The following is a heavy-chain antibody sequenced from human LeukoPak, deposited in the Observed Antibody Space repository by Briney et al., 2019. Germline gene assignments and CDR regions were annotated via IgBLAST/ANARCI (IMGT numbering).Heavy chain of an antibody. CDR1: GGTFSSYA. Sequence: ASVKVSCKASGGTFSSYAISWVRQAPGQGLEWMGWINPNSGGTNYAQKFQGRVTMTRDTSISTAYMELSRLRSDDTAVYYCARADPDGLPGYWGQGTLVTVSS. CDR3: ARADPDGLPGY. CDR2: INPNSGGT. V-gene: IGHV1-2*02. J-gene: IGHJ4*02.